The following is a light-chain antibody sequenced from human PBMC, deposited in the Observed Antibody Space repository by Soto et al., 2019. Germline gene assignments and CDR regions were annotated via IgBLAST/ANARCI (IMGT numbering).Light chain of an antibody. V-gene: IGLV2-23*01. CDR1: SSDVGSYNL. Sequence: QSALTQPASVSGSPGQSITISCTGTSSDVGSYNLVSWYQQHPGKAPKLIIYEGSKRPSGVSNRFSGSKSGNTASLTISGLQAEDEADYYCCSYAGSSTPVFGGGTQLTVL. CDR3: CSYAGSSTPV. CDR2: EGS. J-gene: IGLJ2*01.